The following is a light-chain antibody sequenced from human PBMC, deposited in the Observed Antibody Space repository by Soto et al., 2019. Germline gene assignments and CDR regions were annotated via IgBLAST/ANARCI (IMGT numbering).Light chain of an antibody. CDR1: QRISSW. Sequence: DIQMTQSPSTLSASVGDRVTITCRASQRISSWLAWYQQKPGKAPKLLIYKASSLESGVPSRFSGSGSGTEFTLTISCLQPDDFATYYCQQYNSFKLTFGGGTKVEIK. J-gene: IGKJ4*01. CDR2: KAS. CDR3: QQYNSFKLT. V-gene: IGKV1-5*03.